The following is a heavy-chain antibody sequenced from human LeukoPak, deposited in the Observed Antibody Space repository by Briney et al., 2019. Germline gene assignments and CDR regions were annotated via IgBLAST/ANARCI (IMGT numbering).Heavy chain of an antibody. Sequence: PSETLSLTCTVSGGSITSHFWSWIRQPPGKGLEWIGYIYHSGSTYYNPSLKSRVTISVDRSKNQFSLKLSSVTAADTAVYYCARDQWVAAAGTGDNWFDPWGQGTLVTVSS. CDR2: IYHSGST. CDR3: ARDQWVAAAGTGDNWFDP. CDR1: GGSITSHF. J-gene: IGHJ5*02. D-gene: IGHD6-13*01. V-gene: IGHV4-30-2*01.